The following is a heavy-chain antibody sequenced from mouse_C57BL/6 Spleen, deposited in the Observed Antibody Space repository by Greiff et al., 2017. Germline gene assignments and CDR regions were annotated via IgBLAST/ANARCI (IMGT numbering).Heavy chain of an antibody. CDR1: GYTFTSYG. CDR2: IYPSSGNT. Sequence: VQVVESGAELARPGASVKLSCKASGYTFTSYGISWVKQSTGQGLEWIGEIYPSSGNTYYTENVQGKATLTADKSSSTAYMELRSRTSEDSAVYFRANYGSCYDDWGKGTTLTVSS. V-gene: IGHV1-81*01. D-gene: IGHD1-1*01. CDR3: ANYGSCYDD. J-gene: IGHJ2*01.